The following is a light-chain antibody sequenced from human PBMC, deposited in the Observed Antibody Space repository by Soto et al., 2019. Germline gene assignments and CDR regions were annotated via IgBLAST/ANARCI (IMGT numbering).Light chain of an antibody. Sequence: DIVMTQSPDSLAVSLGERATINCKSSQSVLYSSNNKNYLAWYQQKPGQPPKLLIYWASTRESGVPDRFSGSASGTDFLLTISSLQAEYVAVYYCQQYTGPWTFGQGTKVEIK. CDR3: QQYTGPWT. J-gene: IGKJ1*01. CDR1: QSVLYSSNNKNY. V-gene: IGKV4-1*01. CDR2: WAS.